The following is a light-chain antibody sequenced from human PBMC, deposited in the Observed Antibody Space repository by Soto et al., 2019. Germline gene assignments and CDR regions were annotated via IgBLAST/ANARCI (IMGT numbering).Light chain of an antibody. CDR2: LNSDGSH. CDR3: QTWGTGAHVV. V-gene: IGLV4-69*01. CDR1: SGHSSYA. Sequence: QSVLTQSPSASASLGASVTLTCTLSSGHSSYAIAWHQQQPEKGPRYLMKLNSDGSHTKGDGIPDRFSGSSSGAERYLTISSLQAEDEADYYCQTWGTGAHVVFGGGTKLTVL. J-gene: IGLJ2*01.